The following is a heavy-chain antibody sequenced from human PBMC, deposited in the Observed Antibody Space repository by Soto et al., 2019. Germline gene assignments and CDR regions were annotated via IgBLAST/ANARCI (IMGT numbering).Heavy chain of an antibody. CDR3: ARRRYCGYDCYHKHYYGMDV. J-gene: IGHJ6*02. CDR1: GDTFSSYT. Sequence: QVQLVQSGAELMKPGSSVKVSCRASGDTFSSYTVNWVRQAPGRGLEWMGRSIPVLGTTDYAQKFKGRVTITADKSSNIVYMELSSLRSEDTAVYYCARRRYCGYDCYHKHYYGMDVWGQGTTVTVAS. V-gene: IGHV1-69*08. CDR2: SIPVLGTT. D-gene: IGHD2-21*02.